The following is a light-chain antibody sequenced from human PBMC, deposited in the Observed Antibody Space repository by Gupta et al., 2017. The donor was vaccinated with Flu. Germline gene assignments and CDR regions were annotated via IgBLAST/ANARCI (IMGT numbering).Light chain of an antibody. J-gene: IGLJ3*02. Sequence: SSELTQDPAVSVALGQTVRITCQGASLRSYYASWYQQKPGQAPVLVIYGKNNRPSGIPDRFSGSSSGNTASLTITGAQAEDEADYYCNSRDSSGNHNWVFGGGTKLTVL. CDR2: GKN. V-gene: IGLV3-19*01. CDR3: NSRDSSGNHNWV. CDR1: SLRSYY.